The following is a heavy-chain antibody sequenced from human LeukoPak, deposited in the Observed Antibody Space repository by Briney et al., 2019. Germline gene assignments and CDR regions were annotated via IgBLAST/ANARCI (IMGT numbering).Heavy chain of an antibody. V-gene: IGHV3-23*01. J-gene: IGHJ4*02. CDR2: ISGSGGNT. CDR1: GFTFSSYA. CDR3: ARHSRGRWYVFDY. D-gene: IGHD6-13*01. Sequence: GGSLRLSCAASGFTFSSYAMRWVRQAPGKGLEWVSGISGSGGNTYYADSVKGRFTISRDNSNNTLYLQMNSQRAEDTAVYYCARHSRGRWYVFDYWGQGTLVTVSS.